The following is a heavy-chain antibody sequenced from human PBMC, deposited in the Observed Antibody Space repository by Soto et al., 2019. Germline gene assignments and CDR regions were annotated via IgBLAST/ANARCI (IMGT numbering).Heavy chain of an antibody. V-gene: IGHV3-30-3*01. J-gene: IGHJ6*02. CDR2: ISYDGSNK. Sequence: GGSLRRSCAASGFTFSSYAMHWVRQAPGKGLEWVAVISYDGSNKYYADSVKGRFTISRDNSKNTLYLQMNSLRAEDTAVYYCARAGDFGGLITMVRGVIITYPAPGPYGMDVWGQGTTVTVSS. CDR1: GFTFSSYA. D-gene: IGHD3-10*01. CDR3: ARAGDFGGLITMVRGVIITYPAPGPYGMDV.